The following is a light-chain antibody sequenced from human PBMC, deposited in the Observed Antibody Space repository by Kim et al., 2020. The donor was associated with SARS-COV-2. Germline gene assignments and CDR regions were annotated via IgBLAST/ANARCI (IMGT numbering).Light chain of an antibody. Sequence: QKVTISCSGSSSNIGNNYVSWNQQLPGTAPKLLIYDNSKRPSGIPARFSGSKSGTSATLGITGLQTGDEADYYCGTWDSSLSAVVFGGGTQLTVL. CDR1: SSNIGNNY. V-gene: IGLV1-51*01. J-gene: IGLJ2*01. CDR3: GTWDSSLSAVV. CDR2: DNS.